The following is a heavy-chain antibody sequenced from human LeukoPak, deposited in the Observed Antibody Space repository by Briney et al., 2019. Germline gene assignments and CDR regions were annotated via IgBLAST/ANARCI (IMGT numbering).Heavy chain of an antibody. CDR1: GFTVSSNY. CDR2: IYSGGST. CDR3: ARRLIVGATDHFDN. J-gene: IGHJ4*02. D-gene: IGHD1-26*01. Sequence: GGSLRLSCAASGFTVSSNYMSWVRQAPGKGLEWVSVIYSGGSTYYADSVKGRFTISRDNSKNTLYLQMHSLRAEDTAVYYCARRLIVGATDHFDNWGQGTLVTVSS. V-gene: IGHV3-66*04.